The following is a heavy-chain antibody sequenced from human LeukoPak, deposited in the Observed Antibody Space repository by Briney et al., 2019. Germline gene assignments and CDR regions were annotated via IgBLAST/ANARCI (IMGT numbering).Heavy chain of an antibody. CDR3: VKQLESGNYYPTGDDY. Sequence: PGGSLRLSCAASGFTLSNYATSWVRQAPGKGLEWVSAISASGTDTYYADSVKGRFTISRDTSKNTVYLQMNSLCDEDTAVYFCVKQLESGNYYPTGDDYWGQGTLVTVSS. D-gene: IGHD3-10*01. CDR2: ISASGTDT. CDR1: GFTLSNYA. J-gene: IGHJ4*02. V-gene: IGHV3-23*01.